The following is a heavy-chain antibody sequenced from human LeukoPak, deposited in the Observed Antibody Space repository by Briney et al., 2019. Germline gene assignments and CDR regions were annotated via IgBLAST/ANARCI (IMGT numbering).Heavy chain of an antibody. CDR2: IRSNSDGGTI. V-gene: IGHV3-15*07. Sequence: SGGSLRLSCTASGFTFGDYAMNWVRQAPGKGLEWVGRIRSNSDGGTIDYAAPVKGRFTLSRDDSKTTLYLQMNSLQTEDTAVYYCATDFYDSTWGQGTLVTVSS. D-gene: IGHD3-22*01. CDR3: ATDFYDST. CDR1: GFTFGDYA. J-gene: IGHJ5*02.